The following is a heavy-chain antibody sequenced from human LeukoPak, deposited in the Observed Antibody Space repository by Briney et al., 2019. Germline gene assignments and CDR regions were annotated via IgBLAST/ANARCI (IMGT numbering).Heavy chain of an antibody. J-gene: IGHJ4*02. CDR2: ISWDGGSK. CDR1: GFMFEDYS. D-gene: IGHD6-19*01. CDR3: AKDPYSSGNSSPGVFDY. V-gene: IGHV3-43*01. Sequence: GGSLRLSCAASGFMFEDYSMHWVRQAPGKGLEWVSVISWDGGSKYYADSVQGRFTISRDNSKNTLYLQMNSLRAEDTAVYYCAKDPYSSGNSSPGVFDYWGQGTLVTVSS.